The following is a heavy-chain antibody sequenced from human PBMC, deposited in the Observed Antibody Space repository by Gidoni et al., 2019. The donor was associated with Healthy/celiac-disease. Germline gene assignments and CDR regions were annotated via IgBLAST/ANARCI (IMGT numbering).Heavy chain of an antibody. CDR2: ISWNSGSI. D-gene: IGHD1-26*01. J-gene: IGHJ4*02. CDR3: AKDVGPFDY. CDR1: GFTFDDYA. V-gene: IGHV3-9*01. Sequence: EVQLVESGGGLVQPGRSLRLSCAASGFTFDDYAMHWVRQAQGKGLEWVSGISWNSGSIGYADSVKGRFTISRDNAKNSLYLQMNSLRAEDTALYYCAKDVGPFDYWGQGTLVTVSS.